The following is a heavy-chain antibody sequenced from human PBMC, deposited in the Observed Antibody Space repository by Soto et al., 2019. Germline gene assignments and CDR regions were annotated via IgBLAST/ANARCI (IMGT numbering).Heavy chain of an antibody. J-gene: IGHJ4*02. V-gene: IGHV3-21*01. Sequence: GGSLRLSCAASGFTFSSYSMNWVRQAPGKGLELVSSISSSSSYIYYADSVKGRFTISRDNAKNSLYLQMNSLRAEDTAVYYCASEDYGDYYFDYWGQGTLVTVSS. CDR2: ISSSSSYI. CDR3: ASEDYGDYYFDY. D-gene: IGHD4-17*01. CDR1: GFTFSSYS.